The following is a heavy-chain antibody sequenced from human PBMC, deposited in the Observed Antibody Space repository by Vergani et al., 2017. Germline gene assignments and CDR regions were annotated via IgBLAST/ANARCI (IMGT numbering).Heavy chain of an antibody. D-gene: IGHD3-22*01. CDR1: GGSISSYY. J-gene: IGHJ3*02. CDR2: IYTSGSA. V-gene: IGHV4-4*07. CDR3: ARVLPSGSSGYYDDAFDI. Sequence: QVQLQESGPGLVKPSETLSLTCTVSGGSISSYYWSWIRQPAGKGLEWIGRIYTSGSANYNPSLKSRVTMSVDTSTNQFSLKLSSVTAADTAVYYCARVLPSGSSGYYDDAFDIWGQGTMVTVSS.